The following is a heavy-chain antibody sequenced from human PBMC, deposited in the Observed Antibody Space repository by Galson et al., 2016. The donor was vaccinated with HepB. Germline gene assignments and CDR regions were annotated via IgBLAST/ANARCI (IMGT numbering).Heavy chain of an antibody. J-gene: IGHJ3*01. D-gene: IGHD5-12*01. CDR1: GFTFSRYT. V-gene: IGHV3-21*01. CDR3: ARESSGYDYDFDL. CDR2: ISTSSTYI. Sequence: SLRLSCAASGFTFSRYTMNWVRRAPGKGLEWVSSISTSSTYIYYADSMKGRLTISRDNAKKSLYLQMSSLRADDTAIYYCARESSGYDYDFDLWGQGTMVTVSS.